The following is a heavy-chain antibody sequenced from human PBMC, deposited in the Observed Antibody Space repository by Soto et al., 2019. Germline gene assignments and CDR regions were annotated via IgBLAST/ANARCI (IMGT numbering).Heavy chain of an antibody. CDR1: GGSISTYY. V-gene: IGHV4-59*01. CDR2: IHYSGST. CDR3: ARGKIVGP. J-gene: IGHJ5*02. Sequence: QVQLRESGPGLVKPSETLSLTCTVSGGSISTYYWSWIRQPPGKGLEWIGYIHYSGSTNFNPSLKSRVTMSADTSRNHFSLKLSSVTAADSAVYYSARGKIVGPWGQGTLVTVSS. D-gene: IGHD3-16*02.